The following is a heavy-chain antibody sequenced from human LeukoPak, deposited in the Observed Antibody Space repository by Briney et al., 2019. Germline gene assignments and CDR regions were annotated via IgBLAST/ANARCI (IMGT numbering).Heavy chain of an antibody. J-gene: IGHJ4*02. D-gene: IGHD2-8*01. CDR1: GYTFTGYY. CDR3: ARTRTWDC. CDR2: INPNSGDT. Sequence: ASVKVSRKASGYTFTGYYLHWVRQAPRQGLEWMGWINPNSGDTNYAQKFQGRLTLTRDTSITTAYMELSRLKSDDTAIYYCARTRTWDCWGQGTLVTVSS. V-gene: IGHV1-2*02.